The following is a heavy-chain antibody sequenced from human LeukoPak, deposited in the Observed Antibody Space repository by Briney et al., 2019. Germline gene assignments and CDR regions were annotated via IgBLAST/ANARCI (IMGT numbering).Heavy chain of an antibody. CDR1: GYNFTTYW. CDR2: IYPGDSDT. Sequence: GESLKISCKTSGYNFTTYWIGWVRQMPGKGLEWMGIIYPGDSDTRYSPSFQGQVTISADKSISTAYLQWSSLKASDTTMYYCASTTVTAREKYYFEYWGQGTLVTVSS. V-gene: IGHV5-51*01. CDR3: ASTTVTAREKYYFEY. D-gene: IGHD4-17*01. J-gene: IGHJ4*02.